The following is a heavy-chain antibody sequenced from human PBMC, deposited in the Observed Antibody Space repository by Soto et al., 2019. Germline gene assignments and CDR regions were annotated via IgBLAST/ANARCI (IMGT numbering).Heavy chain of an antibody. Sequence: GSLRLSCAVSGFTFSNYYIHGVRQAPGKGLEWVSSIRSGRDTFYADSVKGRFSISRDDATSSVSLQMNSLRGEDTAVYFCAREETAWPLAYGLDVWGQGTTVTVSS. J-gene: IGHJ6*02. CDR1: GFTFSNYY. CDR2: IRSGRDT. CDR3: AREETAWPLAYGLDV. V-gene: IGHV3-21*01. D-gene: IGHD2-21*02.